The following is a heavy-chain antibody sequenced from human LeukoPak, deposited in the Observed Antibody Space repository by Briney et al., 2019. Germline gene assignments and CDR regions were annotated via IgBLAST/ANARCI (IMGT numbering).Heavy chain of an antibody. V-gene: IGHV3-23*01. CDR1: GFTFSSYA. CDR2: ISGSGGST. J-gene: IGHJ4*02. D-gene: IGHD6-19*01. Sequence: GGSLRLSCAASGFTFSSYAMSWVRQAPGKGLEWVSAISGSGGSTYYTDSVKGRFTISRDNSKNTLYLQMNSLRAEDTAVYYCAKERGYSSGWSLDYWGQGTLVTVSS. CDR3: AKERGYSSGWSLDY.